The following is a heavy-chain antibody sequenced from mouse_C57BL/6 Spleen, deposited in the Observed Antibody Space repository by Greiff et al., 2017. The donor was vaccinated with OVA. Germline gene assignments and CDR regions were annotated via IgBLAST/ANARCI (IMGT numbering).Heavy chain of an antibody. V-gene: IGHV5-17*01. D-gene: IGHD1-1*01. CDR2: ISSGSSTI. Sequence: EVKLEESGGGLVKPGGSLKLSCAASGFTFSDYGMHWVRQAPEKGLEWVAYISSGSSTIYYADTVKGRFTLSRDNAKNTLFLHMTSLRSEDTAMYYCASSYSYGSSAYFDVWGTGTTVTVSS. CDR3: ASSYSYGSSAYFDV. CDR1: GFTFSDYG. J-gene: IGHJ1*03.